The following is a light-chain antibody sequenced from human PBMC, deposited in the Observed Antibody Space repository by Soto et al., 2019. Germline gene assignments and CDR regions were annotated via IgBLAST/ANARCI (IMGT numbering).Light chain of an antibody. J-gene: IGLJ1*01. CDR1: SGDIGGYDY. V-gene: IGLV2-23*03. Sequence: QSVLTQPPSASGSPGQSVTISCTGTSGDIGGYDYVSWYQQHPGKAPKLMIYEGTKRPSGVSNRFSGSKSGNTASLTISGLQTEDEADYYCYSFAGSTTFSYVFGPGTKLTVL. CDR3: YSFAGSTTFSYV. CDR2: EGT.